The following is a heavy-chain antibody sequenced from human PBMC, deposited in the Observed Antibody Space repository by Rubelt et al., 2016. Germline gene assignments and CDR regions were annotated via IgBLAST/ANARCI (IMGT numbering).Heavy chain of an antibody. CDR3: ARAAYYCTNGVCPFDY. CDR1: TFSSYA. CDR2: IIPILGIA. D-gene: IGHD2-8*01. V-gene: IGHV1-69*10. J-gene: IGHJ4*02. Sequence: TFSSYAISWVRQAPGQGLEWMGGIIPILGIANYAQKFQGRVTIPADKSTSTAYMELGSLRSEDTAVYYCARAAYYCTNGVCPFDYWGQGTLVSVSA.